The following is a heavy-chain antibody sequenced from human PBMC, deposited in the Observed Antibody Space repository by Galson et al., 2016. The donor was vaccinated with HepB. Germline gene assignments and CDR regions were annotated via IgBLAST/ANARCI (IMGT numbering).Heavy chain of an antibody. J-gene: IGHJ3*02. Sequence: LSLTCSVSGGSVTSGEHYWDWIRQSPGEGLECIASVYSSGTTYYNPSFRNRVTISLDTSKNQFSLAVTPVTATDTAVYFCARHDMSSRAFDIWGQGTMVTVSP. D-gene: IGHD2-15*01. CDR3: ARHDMSSRAFDI. CDR2: VYSSGTT. CDR1: GGSVTSGEHY. V-gene: IGHV4-39*01.